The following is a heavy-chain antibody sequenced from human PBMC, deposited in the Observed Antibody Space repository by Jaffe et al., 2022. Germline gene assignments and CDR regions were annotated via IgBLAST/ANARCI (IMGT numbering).Heavy chain of an antibody. D-gene: IGHD3-10*01. CDR1: GGSISSYY. CDR2: IYYSGST. J-gene: IGHJ3*02. Sequence: QVQLQESGPGLVKPSETLSLTCTVSGGSISSYYWSWIRQPPGKGLEWIGYIYYSGSTNYNPSLKSRVTISVDTSKNQFSLKLSSVTAADTAVYYCARGHSLVTLLWFGSGGGPNAFDIWGQGTMVTVSS. CDR3: ARGHSLVTLLWFGSGGGPNAFDI. V-gene: IGHV4-59*01.